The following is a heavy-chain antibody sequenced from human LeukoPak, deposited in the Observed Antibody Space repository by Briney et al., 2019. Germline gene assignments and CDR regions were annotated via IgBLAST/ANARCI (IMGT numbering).Heavy chain of an antibody. CDR1: GFTFSSYS. CDR2: ISSSSSYI. D-gene: IGHD5-24*01. V-gene: IGHV3-21*01. CDR3: ARDLESTRSGAFDI. Sequence: PGGSLRLSCAASGFTFSSYSMNWVRQAPGKGLEWVSSISSSSSYIYYADSVKGRFTISRDNAKNSLYLQMNSLRAEDTAVYYCARDLESTRSGAFDIWGQGTMVTVSS. J-gene: IGHJ3*02.